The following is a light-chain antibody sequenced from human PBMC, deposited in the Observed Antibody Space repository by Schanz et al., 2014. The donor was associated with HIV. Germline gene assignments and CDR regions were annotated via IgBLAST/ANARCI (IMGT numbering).Light chain of an antibody. CDR1: QSVGGSQ. V-gene: IGKV3-20*01. CDR3: QQYGRSPYT. CDR2: ATS. Sequence: EIVLTQSPGSLSLSPGERATLSCRASQSVGGSQMAWYQHRRGQAPRLLFYATSFRATGVPDRFSGSGSGTDFTLTISRLEPEDFAVYYCQQYGRSPYTFGQGTKVEIK. J-gene: IGKJ2*01.